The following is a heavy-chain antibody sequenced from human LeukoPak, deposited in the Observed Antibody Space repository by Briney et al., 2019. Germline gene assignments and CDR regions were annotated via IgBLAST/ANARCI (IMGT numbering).Heavy chain of an antibody. CDR1: GGTFSGYY. D-gene: IGHD3-9*01. J-gene: IGHJ4*01. V-gene: IGHV4-34*08. CDR2: INHSGST. Sequence: WETLSLTCAVYGGTFSGYYWSWIRQPPGKGLEWMGEINHSGSTNYNPSLKTEATISVDTSENQCSLKLSSVTSAGTGVYYCAGLTGYLFFDCWGHGILVTASS. CDR3: AGLTGYLFFDC.